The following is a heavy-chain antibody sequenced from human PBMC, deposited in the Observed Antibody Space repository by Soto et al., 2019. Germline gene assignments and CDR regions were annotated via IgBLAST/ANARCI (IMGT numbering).Heavy chain of an antibody. CDR2: IIPIFGTA. CDR3: ARARADTLSGRELPTFDI. V-gene: IGHV1-69*01. D-gene: IGHD1-26*01. J-gene: IGHJ3*02. Sequence: QVQLVQSGAEVKKPGSSVKVSCKASGGTFSSYAISWVRQAPGQGLEWMGGIIPIFGTANYAQKFQGRVTITADESTSTAYRGLSSLIAEDTAVYYCARARADTLSGRELPTFDIWGQGTMVTVSS. CDR1: GGTFSSYA.